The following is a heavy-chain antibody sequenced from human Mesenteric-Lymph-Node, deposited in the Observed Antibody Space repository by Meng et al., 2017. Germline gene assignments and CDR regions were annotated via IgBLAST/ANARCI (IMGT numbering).Heavy chain of an antibody. V-gene: IGHV3-53*01. CDR2: IYSGGST. Sequence: GESLKISCAASGFTVSSNYMSWVRQAPGKGLEWVSVIYSGGSTYYADSVKGRFTISRDNSKNSLYLQMNSLRAEDTAVYYCARDRVGDSYYYGMDVWGQGTTVTVSS. CDR1: GFTVSSNY. CDR3: ARDRVGDSYYYGMDV. J-gene: IGHJ6*02. D-gene: IGHD1-26*01.